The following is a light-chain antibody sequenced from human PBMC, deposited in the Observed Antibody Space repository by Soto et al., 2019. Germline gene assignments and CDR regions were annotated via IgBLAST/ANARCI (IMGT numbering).Light chain of an antibody. CDR1: SSDIGDYDY. Sequence: QSALTQPASVSGSPGQSITISCTGTSSDIGDYDYVSWYQQNPGKAPKLIISEVSDRPSGVSNRFSGSKSGNTASLTISGLQAEDEADYFCSSYTTTNTLWVFGGGTKLTVL. J-gene: IGLJ3*02. CDR2: EVS. V-gene: IGLV2-14*01. CDR3: SSYTTTNTLWV.